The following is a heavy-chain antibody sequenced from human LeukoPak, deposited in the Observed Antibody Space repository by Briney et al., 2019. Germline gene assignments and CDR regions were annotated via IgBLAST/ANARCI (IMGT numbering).Heavy chain of an antibody. V-gene: IGHV4-59*01. CDR1: GGSINSYY. CDR3: ARGLTYYFDSSGYYVTDAFDI. Sequence: PSETLSLTCTVSGGSINSYYGSWLRQPPGKGLEWFGYNYQSWSTNYNPSLKRRISISVDTSKNQFSLKLTSVTAADTAVYYCARGLTYYFDSSGYYVTDAFDIWGQGTMVTVSS. CDR2: NYQSWST. J-gene: IGHJ3*02. D-gene: IGHD3-22*01.